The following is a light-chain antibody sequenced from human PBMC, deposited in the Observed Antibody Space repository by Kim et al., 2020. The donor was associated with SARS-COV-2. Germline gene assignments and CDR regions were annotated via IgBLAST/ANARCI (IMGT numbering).Light chain of an antibody. Sequence: GERATPSCRASQSDSGTYLAWYQQKPGHAPRLLIYGASSRATGIPNRVSCSGSGTDFALTISRMEPEDVAVYYCQQYGSSPPTITFGQGTRLEIK. V-gene: IGKV3-20*01. CDR1: QSDSGTY. CDR2: GAS. CDR3: QQYGSSPPTIT. J-gene: IGKJ5*01.